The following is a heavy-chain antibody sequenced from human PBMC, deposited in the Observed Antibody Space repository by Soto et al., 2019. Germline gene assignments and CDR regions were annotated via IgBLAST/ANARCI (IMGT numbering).Heavy chain of an antibody. CDR2: INHSGST. D-gene: IGHD3-10*01. J-gene: IGHJ6*02. V-gene: IGHV4-34*01. CDR3: ARGGEYGMDV. CDR1: GGSFSGYY. Sequence: PSETLSLTCAVYGGSFSGYYWSWIRQPPGKGLEWIGEINHSGSTNYNPSLKSRVTISVDTSKNQFSLKLSSVTAADTAVYYCARGGEYGMDVWGQGTTVTVSS.